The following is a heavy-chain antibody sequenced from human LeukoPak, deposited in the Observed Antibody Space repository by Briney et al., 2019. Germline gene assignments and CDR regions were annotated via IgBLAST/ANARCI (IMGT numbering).Heavy chain of an antibody. CDR2: ISYAGSNK. CDR1: GFTFSSYW. V-gene: IGHV3-30*18. D-gene: IGHD3-10*01. CDR3: AKDLEFGELLYDY. J-gene: IGHJ4*02. Sequence: GGSLRLSCAASGFTFSSYWMHWVRQAPRKGREWVADISYAGSNKYYADSVKGRFTISRDNFKNTLYLQMNSLRAEDTAVYYCAKDLEFGELLYDYWGRGTLVTVSS.